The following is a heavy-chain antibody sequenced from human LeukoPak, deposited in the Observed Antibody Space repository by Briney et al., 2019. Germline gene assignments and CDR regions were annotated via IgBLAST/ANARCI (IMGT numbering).Heavy chain of an antibody. J-gene: IGHJ4*02. D-gene: IGHD3-22*01. Sequence: SETLSLTCTVSGGSISSYYWSWIRQPPGKGLEWIGYIYYSGSTNYNPSLKSRVTISVDTSKNQFSLKLSSVTAADTAVYYCARDQGGYYDSSGPDYWGQGTLVTVSS. CDR2: IYYSGST. V-gene: IGHV4-59*12. CDR1: GGSISSYY. CDR3: ARDQGGYYDSSGPDY.